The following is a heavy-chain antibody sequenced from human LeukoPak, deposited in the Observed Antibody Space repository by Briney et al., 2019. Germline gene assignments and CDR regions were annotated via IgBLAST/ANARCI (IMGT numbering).Heavy chain of an antibody. Sequence: GGSLRLSCAASGFTFSSYWMSWVRQAPGKGLEWVANIKQDGSEKYYVDSVKGRFTISRDNAKNSLYLQMNSLRAEDTAVYYCARLDSYGYTGHYYGMDVWGQGTTVTVSS. D-gene: IGHD5-18*01. CDR1: GFTFSSYW. CDR2: IKQDGSEK. CDR3: ARLDSYGYTGHYYGMDV. J-gene: IGHJ6*02. V-gene: IGHV3-7*01.